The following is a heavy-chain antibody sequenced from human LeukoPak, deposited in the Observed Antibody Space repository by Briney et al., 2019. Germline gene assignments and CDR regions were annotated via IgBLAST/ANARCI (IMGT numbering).Heavy chain of an antibody. CDR1: GFTFSSYW. CDR3: ARDRRGGSFHFDY. J-gene: IGHJ4*02. Sequence: GGSLRLSCAASGFTFSSYWMSWVRQAPGKGLEWVANIKQDGSEKYYVDTVKGRFTISRDNAKNSLYLQMNSLRAEDTAVYYCARDRRGGSFHFDYWDQGTLVTVSS. CDR2: IKQDGSEK. D-gene: IGHD1-26*01. V-gene: IGHV3-7*01.